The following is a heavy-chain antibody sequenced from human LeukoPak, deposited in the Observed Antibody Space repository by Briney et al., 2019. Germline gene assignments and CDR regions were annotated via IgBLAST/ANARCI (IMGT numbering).Heavy chain of an antibody. V-gene: IGHV1-18*01. CDR2: ISAYNGNT. D-gene: IGHD3-22*01. J-gene: IGHJ1*01. CDR1: GFTFTSYG. Sequence: GGSLRLSCAASGFTFTSYGISWVRQAPGQGLEWMGWISAYNGNTNYAQKLQGRVTMTTDTSTSTAYMELRSLRSDDTAVYYCARNGMYYYDSSGYSAEYFQHWGQGTLVTVSS. CDR3: ARNGMYYYDSSGYSAEYFQH.